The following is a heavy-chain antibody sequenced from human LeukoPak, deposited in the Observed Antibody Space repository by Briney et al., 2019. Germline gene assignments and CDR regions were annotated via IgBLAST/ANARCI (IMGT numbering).Heavy chain of an antibody. Sequence: GGSLRLSCSASAFTFSVYWMTWVRQAPGKGLEWVATIKEDGSDKYYVDSVRGRFTISRDNAENSVYLQMDRLTAEDTAVYYCARGDPTVTTKQDFDYWGQGTLVTVSS. CDR1: AFTFSVYW. J-gene: IGHJ4*02. CDR2: IKEDGSDK. CDR3: ARGDPTVTTKQDFDY. D-gene: IGHD4-17*01. V-gene: IGHV3-7*02.